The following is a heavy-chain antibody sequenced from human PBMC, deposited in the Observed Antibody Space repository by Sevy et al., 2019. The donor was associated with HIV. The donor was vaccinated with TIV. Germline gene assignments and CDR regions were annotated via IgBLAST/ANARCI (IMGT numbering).Heavy chain of an antibody. Sequence: GESLKISCAASRFTFSSYWMSWVRQAPGKGLEWVANINQDGSEKYHLDSVKGRFTISRDNAKNSLYLQMNSLRAEDSSVYFCARVSSFYYDRGYFYAMDVWGQGTTVTVSS. CDR2: INQDGSEK. V-gene: IGHV3-7*01. CDR3: ARVSSFYYDRGYFYAMDV. CDR1: RFTFSSYW. J-gene: IGHJ6*02. D-gene: IGHD3-22*01.